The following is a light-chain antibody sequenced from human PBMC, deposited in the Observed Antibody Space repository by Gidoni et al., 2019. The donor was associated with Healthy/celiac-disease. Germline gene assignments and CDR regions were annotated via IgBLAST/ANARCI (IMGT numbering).Light chain of an antibody. CDR2: DVI. Sequence: QSALTQPASVSGAPGQSITISCTGTSSDVGGYDYVSWSQQHPGQAPKLMIYDVINRPSGVSNRFSGSKSGNTTSLTISGLQAEDEADYYCSSYTSSSTLGVFGGGTKLTVL. CDR3: SSYTSSSTLGV. V-gene: IGLV2-14*01. CDR1: SSDVGGYDY. J-gene: IGLJ3*02.